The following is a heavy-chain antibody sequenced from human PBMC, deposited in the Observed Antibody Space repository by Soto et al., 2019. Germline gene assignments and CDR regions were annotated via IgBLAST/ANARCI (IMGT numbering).Heavy chain of an antibody. D-gene: IGHD3-3*01. J-gene: IGHJ5*02. CDR2: ISSNGGST. V-gene: IGHV3-64D*09. CDR1: GFNFSSYA. CDR3: LKDSAYDFWSGYYNWFDP. Sequence: GGSLRLSCSASGFNFSSYAMHWVRQAPGKGLEYVSAISSNGGSTYCADSVKGRFTISRDNSKNTLYLQMSSLRAEDSAVYYCLKDSAYDFWSGYYNWFDPWGQGTLVTVSS.